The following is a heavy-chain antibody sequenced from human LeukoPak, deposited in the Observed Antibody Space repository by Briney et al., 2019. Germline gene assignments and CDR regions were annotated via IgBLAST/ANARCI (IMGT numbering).Heavy chain of an antibody. V-gene: IGHV5-51*01. J-gene: IGHJ4*02. D-gene: IGHD3-16*01. Sequence: GESLKISCEGSGYSFISYWIGWVRQMPGKGLEWMGFINPGDSDARYSPSFQGQVTISVDKSISTAYLQWSSLKASDTAMYYCARGEIYFDYWGQGTLVTVSP. CDR3: ARGEIYFDY. CDR2: INPGDSDA. CDR1: GYSFISYW.